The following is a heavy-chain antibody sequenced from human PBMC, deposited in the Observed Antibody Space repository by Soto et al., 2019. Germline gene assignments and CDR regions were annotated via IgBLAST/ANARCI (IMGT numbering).Heavy chain of an antibody. D-gene: IGHD2-2*01. J-gene: IGHJ4*02. V-gene: IGHV4-39*01. Sequence: SETLSLTCIVSGGAMSTSSNYWGWIRQPPGKGLEWIGSIHYSGNTYYNPSLMSRVTISEDTSKNQFSLKVTSVTVADTAVYYCARQPRIATKWYPLNNWGQGILVTVSS. CDR1: GGAMSTSSNY. CDR2: IHYSGNT. CDR3: ARQPRIATKWYPLNN.